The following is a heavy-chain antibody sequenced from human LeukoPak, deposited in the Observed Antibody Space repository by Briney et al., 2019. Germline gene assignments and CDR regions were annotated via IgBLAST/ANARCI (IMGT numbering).Heavy chain of an antibody. CDR2: IYYSGST. D-gene: IGHD3-3*01. Sequence: SESLSLTCSVSGGSVSSGSKYWSWIRQPPGEEPEWIGYIYYSGSTNYNPSLKSRVTISVDTSKNQFSLKLSSETAADTAVYYCARAPRLECLLSRGLVYWGQGTLVTVSS. CDR3: ARAPRLECLLSRGLVY. CDR1: GGSVSSGSKY. V-gene: IGHV4-61*01. J-gene: IGHJ4*02.